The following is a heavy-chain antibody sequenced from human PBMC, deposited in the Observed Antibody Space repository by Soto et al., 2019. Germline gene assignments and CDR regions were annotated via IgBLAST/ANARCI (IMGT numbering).Heavy chain of an antibody. CDR2: IYYSGST. J-gene: IGHJ6*02. CDR1: GGSISSGDYY. Sequence: SETLSLTCTVSGGSISSGDYYWSWIRQPPGKGLEWIGYIYYSGSTYYNPSLKSRVTISVDTSKNQFSLKLSSVTAADTAVYYCARDFRDYGGIYYYGMDVWGQGTTVTVSS. CDR3: ARDFRDYGGIYYYGMDV. D-gene: IGHD4-17*01. V-gene: IGHV4-30-4*01.